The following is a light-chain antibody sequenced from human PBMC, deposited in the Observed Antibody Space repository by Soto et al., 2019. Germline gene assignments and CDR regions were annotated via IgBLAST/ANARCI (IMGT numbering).Light chain of an antibody. CDR2: EVN. CDR3: SSYAGSSNV. CDR1: SSDVGGYNY. V-gene: IGLV2-8*01. J-gene: IGLJ1*01. Sequence: QSVLTQPPSASGSPGQSVAISCTGTSSDVGGYNYVSWYQQHPGKAPKLMIYEVNKRPSGVPDRFSGSKSGNTASLTVSGLHAKDEAEYYCSSYAGSSNVFGTGTKLTVL.